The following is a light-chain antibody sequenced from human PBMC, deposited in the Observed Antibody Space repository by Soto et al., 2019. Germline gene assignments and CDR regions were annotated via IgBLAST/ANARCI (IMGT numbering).Light chain of an antibody. V-gene: IGLV1-44*01. CDR2: TNN. CDR1: SSSIGSNS. J-gene: IGLJ1*01. CDR3: AAWDGSLNVYV. Sequence: QSVLTQPPSASGTPGQRVTISCSGSSSSIGSNSVNWYQQLPRTAPKVLNYTNNQRPSGVPDRFSGSKSGTSASLAISGLQSEDEDDYYCAAWDGSLNVYVFGTGTKVTV.